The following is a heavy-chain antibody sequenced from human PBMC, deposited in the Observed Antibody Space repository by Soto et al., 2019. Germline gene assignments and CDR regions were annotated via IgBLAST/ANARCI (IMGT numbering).Heavy chain of an antibody. CDR3: ARAGEGYDLLYYYYYYYMDV. Sequence: PGGSLRLSCAASGFTVSSNYMSWVRQAPGKGLEWVSVIYSGGSTYYADSVKGRFTISRDNSKNTLYLQMNSLIAEDTAVYFFARAGEGYDLLYYYYYYYMDVWGKGTTVTVSS. D-gene: IGHD5-12*01. CDR2: IYSGGST. J-gene: IGHJ6*03. V-gene: IGHV3-53*01. CDR1: GFTVSSNY.